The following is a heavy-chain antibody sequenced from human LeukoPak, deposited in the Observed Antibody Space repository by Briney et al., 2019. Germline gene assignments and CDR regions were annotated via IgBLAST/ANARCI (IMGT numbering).Heavy chain of an antibody. J-gene: IGHJ4*02. Sequence: GGSLRLSCAASGFSFSDYAMTWVRQAPGKGLEWVSVIGGDSGGIQYADPVKGRFSISRDNSKNTLYLQMNSLRVEDTAVYYCAKYAPPTTTMTRFFDYWGQGALVTVSS. D-gene: IGHD4-11*01. V-gene: IGHV3-23*01. CDR1: GFSFSDYA. CDR3: AKYAPPTTTMTRFFDY. CDR2: IGGDSGGI.